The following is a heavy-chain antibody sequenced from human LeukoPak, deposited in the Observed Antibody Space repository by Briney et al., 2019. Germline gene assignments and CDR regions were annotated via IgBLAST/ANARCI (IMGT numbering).Heavy chain of an antibody. D-gene: IGHD3-3*01. CDR3: ARDRGSGYFPGFDS. J-gene: IGHJ4*02. V-gene: IGHV4-30-4*01. CDR2: IYYSGST. Sequence: SETLSLTCTVSGGSISSGDYYWSWIRQPPGKGLEWIGCIYYSGSTYYNPSLKSRVTISVDTSKNQFSLKLSFVTAADTAVYYCARDRGSGYFPGFDSWGQGTLVTVSS. CDR1: GGSISSGDYY.